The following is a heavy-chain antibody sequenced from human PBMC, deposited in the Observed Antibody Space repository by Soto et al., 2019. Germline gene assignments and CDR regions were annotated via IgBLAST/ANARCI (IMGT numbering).Heavy chain of an antibody. V-gene: IGHV3-11*06. Sequence: GGSLRLSCAASGFTFSDYYMSWIRQAPGKGLEWVSYISSSSSYTNYADSVKGRFTISRDNAKNSLYLQMNSLRAEDTAVYYCARDPPTYYYAFGAFDFWGQGTMVTVSS. J-gene: IGHJ3*01. CDR2: ISSSSSYT. CDR3: ARDPPTYYYAFGAFDF. CDR1: GFTFSDYY. D-gene: IGHD3-10*01.